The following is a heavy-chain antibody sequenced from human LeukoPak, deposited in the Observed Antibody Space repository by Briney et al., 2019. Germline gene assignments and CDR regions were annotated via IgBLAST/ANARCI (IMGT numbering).Heavy chain of an antibody. D-gene: IGHD3-10*01. CDR2: ISSSGSTI. CDR1: GFTFSSYE. CDR3: ARDRITMVRGVRSALDY. J-gene: IGHJ4*02. V-gene: IGHV3-48*03. Sequence: GGSLRLSCAASGFTFSSYEMNWVRQAPGKGLEWVSYISSSGSTIYYADSVKGRFTISRDKAKNSLYLQMNSLRAEDTAVYYCARDRITMVRGVRSALDYWGQGTLVTVSS.